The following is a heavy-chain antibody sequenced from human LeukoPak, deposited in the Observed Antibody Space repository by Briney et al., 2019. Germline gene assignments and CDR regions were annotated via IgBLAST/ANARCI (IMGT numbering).Heavy chain of an antibody. Sequence: ASVKVSCKVSGYTLTELSMHWVRQAPGKGLEWMGGFDPEDGETIYAQKFQGRVTITADESTSTAYMELSSLRSEDTAVYYCARSRIAAPPDYWGQGTLVTVSS. CDR2: FDPEDGET. CDR3: ARSRIAAPPDY. V-gene: IGHV1-24*01. CDR1: GYTLTELS. J-gene: IGHJ4*02. D-gene: IGHD6-6*01.